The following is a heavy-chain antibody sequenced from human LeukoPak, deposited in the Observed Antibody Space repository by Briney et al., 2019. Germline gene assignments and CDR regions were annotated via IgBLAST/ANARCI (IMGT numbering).Heavy chain of an antibody. CDR2: IHTSGST. Sequence: PSETLSLTCTVSGGSISSYYWSWIRQPAGKGLEWIGRIHTSGSTNYNPSLKSRVTMSADTSKNQFSLKLSSVTAADTAVYYCARDGYYYDSSGYIRFDYWGQGALVAVSS. V-gene: IGHV4-4*07. J-gene: IGHJ4*02. CDR3: ARDGYYYDSSGYIRFDY. CDR1: GGSISSYY. D-gene: IGHD3-22*01.